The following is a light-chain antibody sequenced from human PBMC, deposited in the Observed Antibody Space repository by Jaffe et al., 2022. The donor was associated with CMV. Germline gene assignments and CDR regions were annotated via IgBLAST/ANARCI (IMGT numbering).Light chain of an antibody. Sequence: QSALTQPASVSGSLGQSITISCTGTRSDIGGYQYVSWYQKHPGEAPKLMIYDVSSRPSGVSNRFSGSKSGNTASLTISGLQAEDEADYYCASYTTTTTDVIFGGGTKLTVL. CDR1: RSDIGGYQY. J-gene: IGLJ2*01. CDR3: ASYTTTTTDVI. V-gene: IGLV2-14*03. CDR2: DVS.